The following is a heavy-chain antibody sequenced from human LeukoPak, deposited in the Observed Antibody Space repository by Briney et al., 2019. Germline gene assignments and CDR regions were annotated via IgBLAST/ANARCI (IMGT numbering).Heavy chain of an antibody. J-gene: IGHJ4*02. CDR3: ARVAAAGLL. D-gene: IGHD6-13*01. CDR1: GYTLVNHG. CDR2: ITPYNDKT. Sequence: GASVKVSCKASGYTLVNHGITWVRQAPGQGLEWMGWITPYNDKTNYAQRFQGRLTMTTETSTNTAYMELRSLRSDDTAVYYCARVAAAGLLWGQGTLVTVSS. V-gene: IGHV1-18*01.